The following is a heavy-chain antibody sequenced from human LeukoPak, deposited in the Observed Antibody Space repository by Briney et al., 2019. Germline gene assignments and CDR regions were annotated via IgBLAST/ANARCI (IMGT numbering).Heavy chain of an antibody. CDR3: AKRYGDYEAPYYFDY. CDR2: IHPDGEEK. CDR1: GFTFRKYW. Sequence: GGSLRFSCAASGFTFRKYWMSWVRQAPGKGLEWVANIHPDGEEKYHVDFVEGRFTIFRDNAKNLLYLQMDSLRVEDTAVYYCAKRYGDYEAPYYFDYWGQGTLVTVSS. J-gene: IGHJ4*02. D-gene: IGHD4-17*01. V-gene: IGHV3-7*01.